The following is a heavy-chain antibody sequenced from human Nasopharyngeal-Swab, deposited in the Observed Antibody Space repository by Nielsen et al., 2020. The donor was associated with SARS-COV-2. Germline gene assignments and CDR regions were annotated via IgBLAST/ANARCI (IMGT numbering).Heavy chain of an antibody. CDR1: GFTFSNYW. CDR2: IAHDASNE. CDR3: ARERPEHYFDL. D-gene: IGHD2-21*01. V-gene: IGHV3-30*03. Sequence: GESLKISCAASGFTFSNYWMTWVRQAPGKGLEWVAFIAHDASNEYYGDSVKGRFSISRDSSKNTLYLQMDSLRGEDTAVYYCARERPEHYFDLWGPGTLVTVSS. J-gene: IGHJ4*02.